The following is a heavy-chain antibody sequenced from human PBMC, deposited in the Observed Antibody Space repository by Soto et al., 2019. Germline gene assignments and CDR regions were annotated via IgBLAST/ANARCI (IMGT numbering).Heavy chain of an antibody. V-gene: IGHV4-4*02. Sequence: QVQLQESGPGLVKPSGTLSLTCDVSGDSISSSRWWTWVRQPPGKGLEWIGDSFHTGNTNYNPSLKSRVTISVDKSKNQLSLKLNSVPVADTAVYYCVFSTGWYRLDLWGQGTLVTVSS. CDR2: SFHTGNT. D-gene: IGHD6-19*01. J-gene: IGHJ3*01. CDR3: VFSTGWYRLDL. CDR1: GDSISSSRW.